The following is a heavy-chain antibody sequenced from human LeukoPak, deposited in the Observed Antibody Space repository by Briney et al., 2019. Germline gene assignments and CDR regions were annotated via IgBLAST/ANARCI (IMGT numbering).Heavy chain of an antibody. D-gene: IGHD6-25*01. Sequence: GGSLRLSCAASGFTFSSYSMNWVRQAPGKGLEWVSSISSSSSYIYYADSVKGRFTISGDNAKNSLYLQMNSLRAEDTAVYYCASLSIAAGGYWGQGTLVTVSS. J-gene: IGHJ4*02. CDR3: ASLSIAAGGY. CDR1: GFTFSSYS. V-gene: IGHV3-21*01. CDR2: ISSSSSYI.